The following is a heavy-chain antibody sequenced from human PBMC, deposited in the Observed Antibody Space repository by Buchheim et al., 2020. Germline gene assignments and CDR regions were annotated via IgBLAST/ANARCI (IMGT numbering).Heavy chain of an antibody. CDR1: GFTFSTYW. CDR2: IKQDGSHK. Sequence: EVLLVESGGDLVQPGGSLRLSCVVSGFTFSTYWMSWVRQAPGKGLEWVANIKQDGSHKYYVDSVKGRFTISRDNAKNSLYLQMNSLRVEDTAVYYCATSSAAAGNDWGQGTL. V-gene: IGHV3-7*01. CDR3: ATSSAAAGND. D-gene: IGHD6-13*01. J-gene: IGHJ4*02.